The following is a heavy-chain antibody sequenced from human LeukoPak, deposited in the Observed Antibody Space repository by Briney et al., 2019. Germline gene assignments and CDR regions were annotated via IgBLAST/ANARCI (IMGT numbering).Heavy chain of an antibody. V-gene: IGHV3-23*01. CDR3: ARALESGNSDAGY. Sequence: QPGGSLRLSCAASGFTFSSYAMSWVRQAPGKGLEWVSAISGSGGSTYYADSVKGRFTISRDNSKNTLYLQMNSLRAEDMAVYYCARALESGNSDAGYWGQGTLVTVSS. J-gene: IGHJ4*02. D-gene: IGHD4-23*01. CDR2: ISGSGGST. CDR1: GFTFSSYA.